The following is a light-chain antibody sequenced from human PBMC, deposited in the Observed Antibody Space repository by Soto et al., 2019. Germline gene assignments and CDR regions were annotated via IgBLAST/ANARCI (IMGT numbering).Light chain of an antibody. Sequence: ELVLTQSPGTLSLSPGERATLSCRASQSVSSNYLAWYQQKPGQAPSLLIYGASSSATGITDRFSGSGSGTGFTLTISRREPQDFRMYYCQQYGTSAPITFGQGTRVE. CDR3: QQYGTSAPIT. CDR1: QSVSSNY. CDR2: GAS. J-gene: IGKJ5*01. V-gene: IGKV3-20*01.